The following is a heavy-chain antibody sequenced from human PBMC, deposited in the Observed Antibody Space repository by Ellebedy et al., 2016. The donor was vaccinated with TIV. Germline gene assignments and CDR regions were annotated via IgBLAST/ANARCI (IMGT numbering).Heavy chain of an antibody. CDR3: ARRAGYFDS. Sequence: GESLKISCAASGFTFSSYAMSWVRQAPGKGLEWVSSFSGGHTFYTDSVRGRFTVSRDNSKSSLYLQMNSLRAEDTAVYYCARRAGYFDSWGQGALVIVSS. V-gene: IGHV3-23*01. J-gene: IGHJ4*02. CDR2: FSGGHT. CDR1: GFTFSSYA.